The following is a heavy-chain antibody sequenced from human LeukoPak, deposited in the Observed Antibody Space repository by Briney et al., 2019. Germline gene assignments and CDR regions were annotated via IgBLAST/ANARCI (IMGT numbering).Heavy chain of an antibody. CDR1: GGSISSYY. J-gene: IGHJ5*02. Sequence: PSETLSLTCTVSGGSISSYYWSWIRQPPGKGLEWIGYIYYSGSTNYNPSLESRVTISVDTSKNQFSLKLSSVTAADTAVYYCARLGTTGNWVDPWGQGTLVTVSS. CDR2: IYYSGST. D-gene: IGHD4-17*01. CDR3: ARLGTTGNWVDP. V-gene: IGHV4-59*01.